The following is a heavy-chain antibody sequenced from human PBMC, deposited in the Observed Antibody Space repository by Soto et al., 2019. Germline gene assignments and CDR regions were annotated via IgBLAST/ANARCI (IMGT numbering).Heavy chain of an antibody. CDR1: GGSFRNFV. V-gene: IGHV1-69*01. CDR2: IIPNSGTT. Sequence: QVQLVQSGAEVKKPGSSVKVSCKASGGSFRNFVISWVRQAPGQGLEWMGGIIPNSGTTNYAQKFQGKVTIPADESTSTAYTELSGLTSEDTSLYNCARDLGGEATIRFWGQGTLVTVSS. J-gene: IGHJ4*02. D-gene: IGHD3-16*01. CDR3: ARDLGGEATIRF.